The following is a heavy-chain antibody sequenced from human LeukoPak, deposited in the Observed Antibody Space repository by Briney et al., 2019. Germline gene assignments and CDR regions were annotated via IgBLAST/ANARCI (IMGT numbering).Heavy chain of an antibody. Sequence: SETLSLTCTVSGYSISSGYYWGWIRQPPGKGLEWIGSIYHSGSTYYNPSLKSRVTISVDASKNQFSLKLSSVTAADTAVYYCARSVAVAGSDYWGQGTLVTVSS. CDR3: ARSVAVAGSDY. D-gene: IGHD6-19*01. CDR1: GYSISSGYY. J-gene: IGHJ4*02. V-gene: IGHV4-38-2*02. CDR2: IYHSGST.